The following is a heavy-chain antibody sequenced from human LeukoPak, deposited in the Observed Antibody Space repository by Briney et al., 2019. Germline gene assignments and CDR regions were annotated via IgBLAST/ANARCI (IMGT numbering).Heavy chain of an antibody. D-gene: IGHD1-26*01. CDR1: GFTFSSYW. CDR3: AKGELLTKPFDY. V-gene: IGHV3-23*01. Sequence: GGSLRLSCAASGFTFSSYWMHWVRQAPGKGLEWVSAISGSGGSTYYADSVKGRFTISRDNSKNTLYLQMNSLRAEDTAVYYCAKGELLTKPFDYWGQGTLVTVSS. CDR2: ISGSGGST. J-gene: IGHJ4*02.